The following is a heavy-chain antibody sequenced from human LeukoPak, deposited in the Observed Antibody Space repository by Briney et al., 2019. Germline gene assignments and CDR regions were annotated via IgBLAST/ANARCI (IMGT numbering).Heavy chain of an antibody. Sequence: SETLSLTCTVSGASFSSYYWSWIRQSAGKGLEWIGRIYITGSTTYNPSLKSRVTMSLDTSKNRFSLKLSSVTAADTAVYYCARDSGTTGEVKFDPWGQGTLVTVSS. CDR3: ARDSGTTGEVKFDP. CDR2: IYITGST. D-gene: IGHD3-10*01. V-gene: IGHV4-4*07. CDR1: GASFSSYY. J-gene: IGHJ5*02.